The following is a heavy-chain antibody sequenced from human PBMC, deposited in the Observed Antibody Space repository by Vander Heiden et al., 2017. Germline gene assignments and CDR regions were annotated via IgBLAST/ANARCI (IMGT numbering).Heavy chain of an antibody. J-gene: IGHJ3*02. D-gene: IGHD2-21*02. CDR2: MNPNSGNT. Sequence: VQLVQSGAEVQKPGSSVKVSCKASGYTFSSYVINGVRQAAGQGLEWMGWMNPNSGNTGYAQKFQGRVTMTRSTSISTAYMELSSLTSEDTAVYYCAREGVVVTPIPDPFDIWGQGTMVTVSS. CDR1: GYTFSSYV. CDR3: AREGVVVTPIPDPFDI. V-gene: IGHV1-8*01.